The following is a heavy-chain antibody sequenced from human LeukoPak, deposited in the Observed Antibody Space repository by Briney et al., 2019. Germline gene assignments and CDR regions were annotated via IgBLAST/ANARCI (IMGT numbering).Heavy chain of an antibody. CDR1: GGTFSSYA. Sequence: SVKVSCKASGGTFSSYAISWVRQAPGQGLEWMGRIIPILGIANYAQKFQGRVTITADKSTSTAYMELSSLRSEDTAVYYCANNPMSDYSQGPLDYWGQGTLVTVSS. V-gene: IGHV1-69*04. J-gene: IGHJ4*02. CDR2: IIPILGIA. CDR3: ANNPMSDYSQGPLDY. D-gene: IGHD4-17*01.